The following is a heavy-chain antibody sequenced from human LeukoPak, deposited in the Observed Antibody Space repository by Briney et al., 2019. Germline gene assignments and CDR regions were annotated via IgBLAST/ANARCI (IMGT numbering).Heavy chain of an antibody. CDR3: AKAMSGGQWLVIESGYFDY. J-gene: IGHJ4*02. CDR2: IWYDGSNK. D-gene: IGHD6-19*01. V-gene: IGHV3-33*06. CDR1: GFTFSSYG. Sequence: GGSLRLSCAASGFTFSSYGMHWVRQAPGKGLEWVAVIWYDGSNKYYADSVKGRFTISRDNSKNTLYLQMNSLRAEDTAVYYCAKAMSGGQWLVIESGYFDYWGQGTLVTVSS.